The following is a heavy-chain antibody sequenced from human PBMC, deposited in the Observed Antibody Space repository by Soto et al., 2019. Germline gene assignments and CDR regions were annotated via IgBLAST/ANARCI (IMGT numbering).Heavy chain of an antibody. CDR1: GGTFSSYA. CDR3: ARDPETKEWLLSYGMDV. V-gene: IGHV1-69*12. D-gene: IGHD3-3*01. Sequence: QVQLVQSGAEVKKPGSSVKVSCKASGGTFSSYAISWVRQAPGQGLEWMGGIIPIFGTANYAQKFQGRVTITAXXSXSXXYMELSSLRSEDTAVYYCARDPETKEWLLSYGMDVWGQGTTVTVSS. J-gene: IGHJ6*02. CDR2: IIPIFGTA.